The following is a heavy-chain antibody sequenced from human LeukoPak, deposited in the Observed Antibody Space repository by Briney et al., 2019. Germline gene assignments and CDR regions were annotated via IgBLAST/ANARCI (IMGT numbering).Heavy chain of an antibody. Sequence: SVKVSCKASGGTFSSYTISWVRQAPGQGLEWMGGIIPIFGTANYAQKFQGRVTITTDESTSTAYMELSSLRSEDTAVYYCARVGGGTEYYYYMDVWGKGTTVTVSS. D-gene: IGHD2-15*01. CDR3: ARVGGGTEYYYYMDV. J-gene: IGHJ6*03. CDR1: GGTFSSYT. CDR2: IIPIFGTA. V-gene: IGHV1-69*05.